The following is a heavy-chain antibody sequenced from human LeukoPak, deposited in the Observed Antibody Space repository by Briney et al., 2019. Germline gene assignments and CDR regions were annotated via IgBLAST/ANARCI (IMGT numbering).Heavy chain of an antibody. Sequence: GGSLRLSCEASGFTFSAYAMTWVRQAPGKGLEWVSSVGSDNKPHYSESVKGRFAISRDNSKSMLFLQLNSLRAEDTAVYYCAKNTLNPYFDYWGQGTLVTVSS. CDR3: AKNTLNPYFDY. CDR1: GFTFSAYA. J-gene: IGHJ4*02. V-gene: IGHV3-23*05. CDR2: VGSDNKP. D-gene: IGHD1-14*01.